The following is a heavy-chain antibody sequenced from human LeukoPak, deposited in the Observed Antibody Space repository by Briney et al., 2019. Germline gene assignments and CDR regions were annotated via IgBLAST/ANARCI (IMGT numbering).Heavy chain of an antibody. J-gene: IGHJ6*03. CDR1: GFSFTTQW. V-gene: IGHV5-51*01. Sequence: GESLKISCKGSGFSFTTQWIGWVRQVPGKGLEWMGIIYPADSDTRYSPSFQGQVTISADKSISTPYLQWSSLKASDTAIYYCARHAPYYYYMDVWGKGTTVTVSS. CDR3: ARHAPYYYYMDV. CDR2: IYPADSDT.